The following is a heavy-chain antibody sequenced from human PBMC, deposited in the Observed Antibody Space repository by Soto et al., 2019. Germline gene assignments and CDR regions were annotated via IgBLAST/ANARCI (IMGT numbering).Heavy chain of an antibody. Sequence: GASVKDSCKASGYTFTSYGISWVRQAPGQGREWMGWISAYNGNTNYAQKLQGRVTMTTDTSTSTAYMELRSLRSDDTAVYYCARDLGYVGSSSFYSYWGQGTLVPVSS. CDR3: ARDLGYVGSSSFYSY. D-gene: IGHD6-13*01. CDR1: GYTFTSYG. CDR2: ISAYNGNT. V-gene: IGHV1-18*01. J-gene: IGHJ4*02.